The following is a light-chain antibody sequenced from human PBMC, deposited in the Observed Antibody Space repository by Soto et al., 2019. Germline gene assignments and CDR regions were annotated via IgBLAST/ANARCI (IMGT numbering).Light chain of an antibody. CDR2: AAS. J-gene: IGKJ1*01. CDR1: QTISTC. V-gene: IGKV1-39*01. Sequence: DIPMTQLPSSLSASVGDRVTITCRASQTISTCLNWYQQKPGTAPKLLIYAASNLESGVPSRFSGSGSGTYFTLTISSLQPEDFATYYCQQCLTTPRTCGQGTRVEI. CDR3: QQCLTTPRT.